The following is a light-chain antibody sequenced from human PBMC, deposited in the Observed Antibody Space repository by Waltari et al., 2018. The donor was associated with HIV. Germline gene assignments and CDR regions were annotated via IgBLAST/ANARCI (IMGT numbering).Light chain of an antibody. J-gene: IGLJ3*02. CDR1: SSNIGSNI. Sequence: QSVLTQPPSASGTPGQWVTISCSGSSSNIGSNIVNWYQQFPGTAPKVLIYKNDRRPPGVPYRFSGSKSGASASLAISGLQSEDEADYYCAAWDDSLNGPNWVFGGGTKLTVL. CDR2: KND. CDR3: AAWDDSLNGPNWV. V-gene: IGLV1-44*01.